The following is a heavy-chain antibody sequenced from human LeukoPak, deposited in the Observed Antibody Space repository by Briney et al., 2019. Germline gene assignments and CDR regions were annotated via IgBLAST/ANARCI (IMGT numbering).Heavy chain of an antibody. D-gene: IGHD5-18*01. CDR2: FYNGINT. Sequence: GGSLRLSCAAAGLTLSSNYMTWVRQVPGEGLEWVSVFYNGINTYYADSVKGRFTTSRDNSKSTLYLQMNSLRVEDTAVYFCARVGSGNTYGYADYWGQGTLVTVSS. CDR1: GLTLSSNY. CDR3: ARVGSGNTYGYADY. J-gene: IGHJ4*02. V-gene: IGHV3-66*01.